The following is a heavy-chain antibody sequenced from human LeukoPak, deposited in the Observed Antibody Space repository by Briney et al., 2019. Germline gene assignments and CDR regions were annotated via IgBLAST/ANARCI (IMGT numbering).Heavy chain of an antibody. CDR2: INPSGGST. CDR1: GYTFTSYY. V-gene: IGHV1-46*01. Sequence: ASVKVSCKASGYTFTSYYMHWVRQAPGQGLEWMGIINPSGGSTSYAQKFQGRVTMTRDTSTSTVYMELSSLRSEDTAVYYCASRDTAMGLFDYWGQGTLVTVSS. CDR3: ASRDTAMGLFDY. D-gene: IGHD5-18*01. J-gene: IGHJ4*02.